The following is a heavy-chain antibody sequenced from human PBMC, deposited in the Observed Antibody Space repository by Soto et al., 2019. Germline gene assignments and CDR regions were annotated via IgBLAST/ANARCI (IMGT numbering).Heavy chain of an antibody. D-gene: IGHD1-1*01. V-gene: IGHV1-18*01. Sequence: QVHLVQSGAEVKEPGASVKVSCKGSRYTCTSYGITWVRQAPGQGLEWMGWISAHNGNTNYAQKLQGRVTVTRDTSTSIAYMELRSQRSDDTAVYYCARGRYGDYWGQGALVTVSS. CDR2: ISAHNGNT. CDR1: RYTCTSYG. J-gene: IGHJ4*02. CDR3: ARGRYGDY.